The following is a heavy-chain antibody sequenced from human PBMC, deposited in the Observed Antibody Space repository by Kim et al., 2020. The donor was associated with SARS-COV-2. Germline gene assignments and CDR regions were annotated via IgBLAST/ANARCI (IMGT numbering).Heavy chain of an antibody. CDR3: ARFGCPTGRGYYYYYGMDV. CDR2: IYYSGST. CDR1: GGSISSYY. V-gene: IGHV4-59*01. J-gene: IGHJ6*02. Sequence: SETLSLTCTVSGGSISSYYWSWIQQPPGKGLEWIGYIYYSGSTNYNPSLKSRVTISVDTSKNQFSLKLSSVPAADTAVYYCARFGCPTGRGYYYYYGMDVWGQGTTVTVSS. D-gene: IGHD3-10*01.